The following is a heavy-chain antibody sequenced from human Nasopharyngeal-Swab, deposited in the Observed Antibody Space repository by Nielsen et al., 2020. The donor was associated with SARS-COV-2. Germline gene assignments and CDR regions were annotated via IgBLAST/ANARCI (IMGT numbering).Heavy chain of an antibody. J-gene: IGHJ3*01. CDR3: VKDNLLRAFDL. V-gene: IGHV3-23*01. Sequence: GESLKISCATSGFTFSSYAMSWVRQAPGKGLEWVSGISFGGVTTYYADSVKGRFTISRDNSKNTLYLQMNSLRAEDTALYYCVKDNLLRAFDLWGQGTMVTVSS. CDR2: ISFGGVTT. CDR1: GFTFSSYA. D-gene: IGHD2-15*01.